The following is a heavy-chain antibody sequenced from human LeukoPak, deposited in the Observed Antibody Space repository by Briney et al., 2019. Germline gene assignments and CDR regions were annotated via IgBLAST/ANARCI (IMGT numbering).Heavy chain of an antibody. Sequence: PSETLSLTCTVSGGSISSGGYYWSWIRQHPGKGLEWIGYIYYSGSTYYNPSLKSRVTISVDTSKNQFSLKLSSVTAADTAVYYCARQKPDILTGYSKNWYFDLWGRGTLVTVSS. CDR1: GGSISSGGYY. CDR3: ARQKPDILTGYSKNWYFDL. J-gene: IGHJ2*01. V-gene: IGHV4-31*03. D-gene: IGHD3-9*01. CDR2: IYYSGST.